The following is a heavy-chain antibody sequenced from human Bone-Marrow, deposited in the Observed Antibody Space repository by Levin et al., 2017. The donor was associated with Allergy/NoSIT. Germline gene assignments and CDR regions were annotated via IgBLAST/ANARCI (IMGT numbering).Heavy chain of an antibody. CDR2: ISYDGSNK. CDR1: GFTFSSYG. V-gene: IGHV3-30*18. J-gene: IGHJ4*02. Sequence: GGSLRLSCAASGFTFSSYGMHWVRQAPGKGLEWVAVISYDGSNKYYADSVKGRFTISRDNSKNTLYLQMNSLRAEDTAVYYCAKPTGGRAGAGTGYFDYWGQGTLVTVSS. CDR3: AKPTGGRAGAGTGYFDY. D-gene: IGHD6-19*01.